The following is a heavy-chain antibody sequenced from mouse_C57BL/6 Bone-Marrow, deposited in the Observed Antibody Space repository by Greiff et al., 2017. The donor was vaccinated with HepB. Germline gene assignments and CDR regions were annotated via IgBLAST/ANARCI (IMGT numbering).Heavy chain of an antibody. D-gene: IGHD2-5*01. CDR1: GYSITSDY. Sequence: DVKLQESGPGLAKPSQTLSLPCSVTGYSITSDYWNWIRKFPGNKLEYMGYISYSGSTYYNPSLKSRISITRDTSKNQYYLQLNSVTTEDTATYYCARGYYSNYHWYFDVWGTGTTVTVSS. V-gene: IGHV3-8*01. CDR2: ISYSGST. J-gene: IGHJ1*03. CDR3: ARGYYSNYHWYFDV.